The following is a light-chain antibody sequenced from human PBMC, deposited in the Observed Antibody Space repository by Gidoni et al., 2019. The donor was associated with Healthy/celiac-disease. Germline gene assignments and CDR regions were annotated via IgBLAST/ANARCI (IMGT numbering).Light chain of an antibody. V-gene: IGKV1-39*01. CDR1: QSISSY. CDR2: AAS. CDR3: QQSYSTPS. Sequence: DIQMTQSPSSLSASVGDRVTITCRASQSISSYLNWYQQKPGKAPKLLIYAASSLQSGVPSRFSGSESGTDFTLTIGSLQPEDFATYYCQQSYSTPSFGQGTKVEIK. J-gene: IGKJ1*01.